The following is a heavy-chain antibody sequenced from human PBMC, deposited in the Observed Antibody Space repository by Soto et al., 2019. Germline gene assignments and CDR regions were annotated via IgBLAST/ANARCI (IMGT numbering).Heavy chain of an antibody. D-gene: IGHD3-22*01. J-gene: IGHJ1*01. CDR3: TSAYFYASTGYYPAEYVQH. V-gene: IGHV1-69*01. Sequence: QVQLVQSGAEVKKPGSSVKVSCRASGGTFSNYAISWVRQAPGQGLEWMGGIIPIFGTANYAQKFQGRVTITADESTTTAYMELSSLRSEDTAIYYCTSAYFYASTGYYPAEYVQHWGQGTLVTVSS. CDR1: GGTFSNYA. CDR2: IIPIFGTA.